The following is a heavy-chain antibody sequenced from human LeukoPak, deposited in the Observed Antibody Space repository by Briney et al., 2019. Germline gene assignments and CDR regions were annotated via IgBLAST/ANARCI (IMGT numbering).Heavy chain of an antibody. V-gene: IGHV1-46*01. CDR2: INPSGGST. Sequence: GASVKVSCKASGYIFTSYNMNWVRQAPGQGLEWMGIINPSGGSTNYAQKFQGRVTMTRDTSTSTVYMELSSLRSEDTAVYYCARLAVHRRIAVDGQFGLDYWGQGTLVTVSS. D-gene: IGHD6-19*01. CDR1: GYIFTSYN. J-gene: IGHJ4*02. CDR3: ARLAVHRRIAVDGQFGLDY.